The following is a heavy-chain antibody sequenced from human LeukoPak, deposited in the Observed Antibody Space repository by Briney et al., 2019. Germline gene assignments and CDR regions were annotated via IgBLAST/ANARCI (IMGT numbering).Heavy chain of an antibody. V-gene: IGHV4-34*01. CDR2: INHSGST. Sequence: SETLSLTCAVYGGSFSGYYWSWIRQPPGKGLEWIGEINHSGSTNYNPSLKSRVTISVDTSKNQFSLKLSSVTAADTAVYYCARDPYFPYYYGMDVWGQGTTVTVSS. CDR1: GGSFSGYY. CDR3: ARDPYFPYYYGMDV. J-gene: IGHJ6*02.